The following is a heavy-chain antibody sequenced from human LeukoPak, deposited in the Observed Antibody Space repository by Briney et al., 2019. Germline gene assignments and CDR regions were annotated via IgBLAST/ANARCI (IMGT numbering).Heavy chain of an antibody. CDR3: ARALAVTGTGGFDP. V-gene: IGHV3-74*01. Sequence: GGSLRLSCTASGFTFNNYWMHWVRQAPGKGPVWVSRINTDGSSTSYADSVKGRFTISRDNAKNTLYLQMNSLRAEDTAVYYCARALAVTGTGGFDPWGQGPLVTVSS. CDR1: GFTFNNYW. D-gene: IGHD6-19*01. CDR2: INTDGSST. J-gene: IGHJ5*02.